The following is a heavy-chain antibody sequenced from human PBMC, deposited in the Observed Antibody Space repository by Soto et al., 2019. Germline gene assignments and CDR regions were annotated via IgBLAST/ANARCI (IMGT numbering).Heavy chain of an antibody. D-gene: IGHD3-22*01. J-gene: IGHJ4*02. CDR2: IYYSGST. CDR1: GGSISSYY. CDR3: ARQASSGYYQIPQFAY. Sequence: SETLSLTCTGSGGSISSYYWSWIRQPPGKGLEWIGYIYYSGSTNYNPSLKSRVTISVDTSKNQFSLKLSSVTAADTAVYYCARQASSGYYQIPQFAYWGQGALVTGSS. V-gene: IGHV4-59*08.